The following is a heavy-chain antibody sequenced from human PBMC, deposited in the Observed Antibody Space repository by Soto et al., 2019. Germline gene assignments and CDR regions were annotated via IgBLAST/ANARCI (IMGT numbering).Heavy chain of an antibody. J-gene: IGHJ6*02. D-gene: IGHD3-16*01. CDR3: ANTALFGRVPPPGYYYYGMDV. CDR1: GGTFSSYA. V-gene: IGHV1-69*13. Sequence: SVKVSCKASGGTFSSYAISWVRQAPGQGLEWMGGIIPIFGTANYAQKFQGRVTITADESTSTAYMELSSLRSQDTAVYYCANTALFGRVPPPGYYYYGMDVWVQRTTVTVSS. CDR2: IIPIFGTA.